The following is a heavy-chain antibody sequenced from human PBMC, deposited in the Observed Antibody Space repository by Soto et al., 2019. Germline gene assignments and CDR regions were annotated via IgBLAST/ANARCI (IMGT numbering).Heavy chain of an antibody. Sequence: GSLRLSCAASGFSFGSYALSWVRQAPGKGLEWVSTMSGSDGKTFYADSVKGRFSISRDTSQSTLYLQMNSLRADDTAMYYCARWSYLDYWGQGTRVTVT. CDR1: GFSFGSYA. CDR2: MSGSDGKT. D-gene: IGHD3-3*01. J-gene: IGHJ4*02. CDR3: ARWSYLDY. V-gene: IGHV3-23*01.